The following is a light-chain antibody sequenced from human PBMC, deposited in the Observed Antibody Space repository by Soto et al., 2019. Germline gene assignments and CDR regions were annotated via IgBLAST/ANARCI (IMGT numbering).Light chain of an antibody. CDR3: QEANSFT. CDR2: GGF. CDR1: QTLRNK. J-gene: IGKJ4*01. Sequence: IVLTQSPGTLSVSPGERVILSCRASQTLRNKLAWYQQKPGQAPRLLIYGGFTRATGIPARFSGSGSGTEFTLTINSLQSEDFATYFCQEANSFTFGGGTKVEIQ. V-gene: IGKV3-15*01.